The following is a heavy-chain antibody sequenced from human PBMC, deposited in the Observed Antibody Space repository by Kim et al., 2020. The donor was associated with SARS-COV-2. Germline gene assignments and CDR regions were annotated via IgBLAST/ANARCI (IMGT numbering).Heavy chain of an antibody. CDR2: INTNTGDP. CDR3: ARGPPEGLWFGDYYFDN. D-gene: IGHD3-10*01. CDR1: GYSFNSFT. Sequence: ASVKVSCRTSGYSFNSFTMVWVRQAPGQGLEWMGWINTNTGDPTFAQGFTGRFVFSLDTSVSTTYLQITSLKTEDTAVYYCARGPPEGLWFGDYYFDNWGQGTLVTVSS. J-gene: IGHJ4*02. V-gene: IGHV7-4-1*02.